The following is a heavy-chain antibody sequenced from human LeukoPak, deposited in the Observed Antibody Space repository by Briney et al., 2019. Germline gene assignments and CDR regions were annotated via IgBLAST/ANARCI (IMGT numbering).Heavy chain of an antibody. J-gene: IGHJ4*02. Sequence: TGGSLRLSCAASGFTFSNAWMSWVRQAPGKGLEWVGRIKSKTDGGTTDYAAPVKGRFTISRDDSKNTLYLQMNSLKTEDTAVYYCTTGLRFLEWLPTDYWGQGTLVTVSS. CDR3: TTGLRFLEWLPTDY. CDR1: GFTFSNAW. D-gene: IGHD3-3*01. V-gene: IGHV3-15*01. CDR2: IKSKTDGGTT.